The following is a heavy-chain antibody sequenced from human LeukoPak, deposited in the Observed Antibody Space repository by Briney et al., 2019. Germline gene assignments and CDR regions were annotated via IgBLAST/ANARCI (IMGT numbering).Heavy chain of an antibody. J-gene: IGHJ4*02. CDR3: ARSITIFGVAFDY. V-gene: IGHV3-21*01. CDR2: ISSSSSYI. Sequence: GGSLRLSCAASGFTFSSYSMNWVRQAPGKGLEWVSSISSSSSYIYYADSVKGRFTISRGNAKNSLYLQMNSLRAEDTAVYYCARSITIFGVAFDYWGQGTLVTVSS. D-gene: IGHD3-3*01. CDR1: GFTFSSYS.